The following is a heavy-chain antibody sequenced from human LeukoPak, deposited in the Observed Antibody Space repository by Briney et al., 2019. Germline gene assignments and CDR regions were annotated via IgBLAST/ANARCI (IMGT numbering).Heavy chain of an antibody. Sequence: GGSLRLSCAASGFTFSSYGMHWVRQAPGKGLEWVAVISYDGSNKFYADSVRGRFTISRDNSKNTLYLQMNSLRPEDTAVYYCAKATQTYYYDSSGFEEEYYFDYWGQGTLVTVSS. CDR1: GFTFSSYG. CDR3: AKATQTYYYDSSGFEEEYYFDY. CDR2: ISYDGSNK. V-gene: IGHV3-30*18. D-gene: IGHD3-22*01. J-gene: IGHJ4*02.